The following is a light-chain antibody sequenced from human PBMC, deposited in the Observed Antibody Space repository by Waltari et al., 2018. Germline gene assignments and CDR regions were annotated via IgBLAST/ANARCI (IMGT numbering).Light chain of an antibody. CDR1: SSAVGFYNY. CDR3: SSYAGSNNLV. Sequence: QSALTQPPSASGSPGQSVTISCTGTSSAVGFYNYVPWYQQHPGKAPKLMIYEVNTRPSGVPDRFSGSKSGNTASLTVSGLQAEDEGDYYCSSYAGSNNLVFGGGTKLTVL. V-gene: IGLV2-8*01. J-gene: IGLJ2*01. CDR2: EVN.